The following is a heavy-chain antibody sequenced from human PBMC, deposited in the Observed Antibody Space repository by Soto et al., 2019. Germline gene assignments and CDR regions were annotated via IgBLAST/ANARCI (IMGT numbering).Heavy chain of an antibody. D-gene: IGHD4-17*01. J-gene: IGHJ4*02. CDR2: IYYSGST. Sequence: SETLSLTCTVSGGSISSSSYYWGWIRQPPGKGLEWIGTIYYSGSTSYNPSLESRLTISVDTSKNQFSLKLSSVTAADTAVYYCARVIESYGDYPQFDYWGQGTLVTVSS. V-gene: IGHV4-39*07. CDR1: GGSISSSSYY. CDR3: ARVIESYGDYPQFDY.